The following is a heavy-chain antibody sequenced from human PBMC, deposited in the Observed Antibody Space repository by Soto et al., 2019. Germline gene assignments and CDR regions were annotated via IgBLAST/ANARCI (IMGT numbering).Heavy chain of an antibody. V-gene: IGHV5-10-1*01. Sequence: GESLKISCKGSGYSFTSYWISWVRQMPGKDLEWMGRIDPSDSYTNYSPSFQGHVTISADKSISTAYLQWSSLKASDTAMYYCASLNLCSGGSCYSALSYGMDVWGQGTTVTAP. CDR3: ASLNLCSGGSCYSALSYGMDV. CDR1: GYSFTSYW. J-gene: IGHJ6*02. D-gene: IGHD2-15*01. CDR2: IDPSDSYT.